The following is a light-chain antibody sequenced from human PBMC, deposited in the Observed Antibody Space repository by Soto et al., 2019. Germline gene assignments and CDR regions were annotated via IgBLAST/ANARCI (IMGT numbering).Light chain of an antibody. V-gene: IGKV3-20*01. Sequence: EIVLTQSPGTLPLSPGERDTLSCRASQSVGHNYLAWYQQKPGQAPRLLIYDASTRATGIPDRFSGSGSGTDFTLTISRLEPEDFAVFYCQQYASSPLTFGGGTKVEIK. J-gene: IGKJ4*01. CDR1: QSVGHNY. CDR2: DAS. CDR3: QQYASSPLT.